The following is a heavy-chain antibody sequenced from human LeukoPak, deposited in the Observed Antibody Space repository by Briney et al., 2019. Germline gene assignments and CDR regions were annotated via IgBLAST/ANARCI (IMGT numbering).Heavy chain of an antibody. V-gene: IGHV1-46*01. CDR3: ARDKTTYYYDSSGYSNSMDV. D-gene: IGHD3-22*01. CDR2: INLRSGST. Sequence: EASVKVSCKASGYTFTSYYMHWVRQAPGQGLEWMGIINLRSGSTSYAQKFQGRVTMTRDTSTSTVYMELSSLGSEDTAVYYCARDKTTYYYDSSGYSNSMDVWGQGTTVTGS. J-gene: IGHJ6*02. CDR1: GYTFTSYY.